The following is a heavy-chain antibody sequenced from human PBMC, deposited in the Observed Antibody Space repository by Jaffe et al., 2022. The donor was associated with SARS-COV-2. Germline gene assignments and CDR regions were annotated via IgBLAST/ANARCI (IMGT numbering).Heavy chain of an antibody. CDR3: ASEGSCYSTCVRY. V-gene: IGHV4-38-2*02. D-gene: IGHD2-15*01. Sequence: QVQLQESGPGLVKPSETLSLTCTVSGYSISSGYYWGWIRQPPGKGLEWIGSIYHSGSTYYNPSLKSRVTISVDTSKNQFSLKLSSVTAADTAVYYCASEGSCYSTCVRYWGQGTLVTVSS. CDR2: IYHSGST. J-gene: IGHJ4*02. CDR1: GYSISSGYY.